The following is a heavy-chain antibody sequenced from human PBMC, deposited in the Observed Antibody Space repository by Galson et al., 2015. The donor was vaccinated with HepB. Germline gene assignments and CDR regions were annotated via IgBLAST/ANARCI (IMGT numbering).Heavy chain of an antibody. D-gene: IGHD6-19*01. CDR2: INLDGSAK. CDR1: GFSFSSYW. Sequence: SLRLSCAASGFSFSSYWMSWVRQAPGEGLEWVANINLDGSAKSYVDSVKGRFIISRDNANKSLFLQMNSLRAEDTAVYYCAKEASGWYGSWYFDLWGRGTLVTVSS. V-gene: IGHV3-7*03. CDR3: AKEASGWYGSWYFDL. J-gene: IGHJ2*01.